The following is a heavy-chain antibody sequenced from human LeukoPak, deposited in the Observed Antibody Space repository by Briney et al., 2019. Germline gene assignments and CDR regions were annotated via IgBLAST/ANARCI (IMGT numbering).Heavy chain of an antibody. J-gene: IGHJ4*02. Sequence: ASVKVSCKTSGYTFTSYGISCVRHSPGQGLDWMRWISVYNANTNYGQKFQGRVTMTIDTSTTTVYMELRSLRSDDTAVYYCARPRVAGSSDYWGQGTLVTVSS. CDR1: GYTFTSYG. CDR2: ISVYNANT. CDR3: ARPRVAGSSDY. V-gene: IGHV1-18*01. D-gene: IGHD6-19*01.